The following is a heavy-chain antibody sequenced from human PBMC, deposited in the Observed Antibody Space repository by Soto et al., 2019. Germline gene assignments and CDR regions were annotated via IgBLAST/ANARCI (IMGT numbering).Heavy chain of an antibody. D-gene: IGHD6-19*01. CDR2: INPSSGGT. Sequence: QVQLVQSGAEVKKPGASVKVSCKASGYTFTGYYMHWVRQAPGQGLEWMGWINPSSGGTSYAQNFQGRVTLTRDTSISTAYMELSRLSSDDTAVYYCTRASAVAGGSSNSLPNDYWGQGTLVTVSS. J-gene: IGHJ4*02. CDR3: TRASAVAGGSSNSLPNDY. CDR1: GYTFTGYY. V-gene: IGHV1-2*02.